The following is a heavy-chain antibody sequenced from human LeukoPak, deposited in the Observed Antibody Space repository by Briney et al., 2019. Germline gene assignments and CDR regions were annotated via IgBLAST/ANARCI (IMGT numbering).Heavy chain of an antibody. D-gene: IGHD2-15*01. CDR1: GFSLSTFA. Sequence: GGSLRLSCVASGFSLSTFAMSWVRQSPEKGLEWVSATSSSDAGKYYADSVRGRFTISRDNSRNTMYLQMNSLRAEDAAVYYCAKAPVTSCRGAFCYPFDSWGQGTVVTVSS. CDR2: TSSSDAGK. V-gene: IGHV3-23*01. CDR3: AKAPVTSCRGAFCYPFDS. J-gene: IGHJ4*02.